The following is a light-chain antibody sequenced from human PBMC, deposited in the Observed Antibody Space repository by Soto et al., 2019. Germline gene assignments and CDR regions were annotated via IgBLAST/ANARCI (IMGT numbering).Light chain of an antibody. Sequence: QSALTQPASVSGSPGQSITISCTGTSSDVGGYNYVSWYQQHPGKAPKLMIYDVSNRPSGVSNRFSGSKSGNTASLTISGHQADDESDYYCSSYTSSSTYYVFGTGTKLTVL. V-gene: IGLV2-14*01. CDR2: DVS. CDR3: SSYTSSSTYYV. J-gene: IGLJ1*01. CDR1: SSDVGGYNY.